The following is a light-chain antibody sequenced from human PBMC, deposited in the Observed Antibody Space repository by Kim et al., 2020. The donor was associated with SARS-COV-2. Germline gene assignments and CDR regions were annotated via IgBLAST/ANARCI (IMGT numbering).Light chain of an antibody. V-gene: IGKV1-8*01. CDR3: QQYYSYPYS. J-gene: IGKJ2*03. CDR2: AAS. CDR1: QGISSY. Sequence: SASTGDRVTITCRASQGISSYLDWYQQKPGKAPKLLIYAASTLQSGVPSRFSGSGSGTDFTLTISCLQSEDFATYYCQQYYSYPYSFGQGTKLEI.